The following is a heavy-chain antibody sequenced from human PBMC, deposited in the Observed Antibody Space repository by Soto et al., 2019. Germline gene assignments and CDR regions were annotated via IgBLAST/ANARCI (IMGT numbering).Heavy chain of an antibody. D-gene: IGHD1-1*01. CDR2: IRSDGNE. CDR1: GITFSAYG. Sequence: QVQLVESGGGVVQPGRSLRLSCVASGITFSAYGMHWVRQAPGKGLEWVALIRSDGNENYADSVKGRFTVSRDNSKSTLYLQMNGLRVEDTAVYYCVQQLPNGGGWGQGTLVTVSS. J-gene: IGHJ1*01. V-gene: IGHV3-30*02. CDR3: VQQLPNGGG.